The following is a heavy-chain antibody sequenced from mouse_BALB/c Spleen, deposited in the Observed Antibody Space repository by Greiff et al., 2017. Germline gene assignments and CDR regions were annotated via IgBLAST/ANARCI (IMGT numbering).Heavy chain of an antibody. CDR3: TPYEYYAMDY. D-gene: IGHD2-3*01. CDR1: GFTFSNYW. CDR2: IRLKSNNYAT. V-gene: IGHV6-6*02. J-gene: IGHJ4*01. Sequence: EVQGVESGGGLVQPGGSMKLSCVASGFTFSNYWMNWVRQSPEKGLEWVAEIRLKSNNYATHYAESVKGRFTISRDDSKSSVYLQMNNLRAEDTGIYYCTPYEYYAMDYWGQGTSVTVSS.